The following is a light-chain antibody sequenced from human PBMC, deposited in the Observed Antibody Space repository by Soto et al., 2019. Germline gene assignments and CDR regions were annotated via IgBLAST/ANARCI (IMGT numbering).Light chain of an antibody. CDR3: GSHTSSSTRV. CDR1: SSDVGGYNY. V-gene: IGLV2-14*01. CDR2: EVS. J-gene: IGLJ1*01. Sequence: QSALTQPASVSGSPGQSITISCTGTSSDVGGYNYVSWYQQHPGKAPKLMIFEVSNRPSGVSNRFSGSKSGNTASLTISGLQAEDEADYYCGSHTSSSTRVFGTGTKLTVL.